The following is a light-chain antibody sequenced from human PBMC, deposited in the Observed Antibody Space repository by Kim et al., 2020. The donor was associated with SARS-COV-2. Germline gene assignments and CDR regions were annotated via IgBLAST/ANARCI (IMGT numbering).Light chain of an antibody. V-gene: IGKV1-8*01. Sequence: ATTGYRVTITCRAGQNINSNLAWYQQKPGKAPKLLTYAASTLQSGVPSRFSGSGSGTEFTLTISCLQSEDFATYYCQHYNTYPFTFGPGTKVDIK. CDR2: AAS. J-gene: IGKJ3*01. CDR1: QNINSN. CDR3: QHYNTYPFT.